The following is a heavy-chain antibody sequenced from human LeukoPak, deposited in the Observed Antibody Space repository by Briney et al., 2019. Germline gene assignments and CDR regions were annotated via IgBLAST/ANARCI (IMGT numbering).Heavy chain of an antibody. CDR2: IYYSGST. D-gene: IGHD5-18*01. Sequence: SETLSLTCTVSGGSISSYYWSWIQQPPGKGLEWIGYIYYSGSTYYNPSLKSRVTMSVDTSKNQFSLKLSSVTAVDTAVYYCASTHTGAAFDIWGQGTMVTVSS. J-gene: IGHJ3*02. CDR3: ASTHTGAAFDI. CDR1: GGSISSYY. V-gene: IGHV4-59*12.